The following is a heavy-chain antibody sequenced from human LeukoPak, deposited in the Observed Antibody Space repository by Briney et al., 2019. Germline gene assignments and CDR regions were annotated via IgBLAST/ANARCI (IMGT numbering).Heavy chain of an antibody. Sequence: GASVKVSCKASGYTFTGYYMHWVRQAPGQGLEWMGWINPNSGGTNYAQKFQGRVTMTRDTSISTAYMELSRLRSDDTAVYYCALIGSGYYRCFDYWGQGTLVTVSS. J-gene: IGHJ4*02. CDR3: ALIGSGYYRCFDY. CDR1: GYTFTGYY. CDR2: INPNSGGT. D-gene: IGHD3-22*01. V-gene: IGHV1-2*02.